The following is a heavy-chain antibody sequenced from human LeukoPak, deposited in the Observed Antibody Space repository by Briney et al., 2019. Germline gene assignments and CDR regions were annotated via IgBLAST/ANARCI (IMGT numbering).Heavy chain of an antibody. V-gene: IGHV1-46*01. CDR2: INPSGGTT. Sequence: EASVTVSCKASGYNFTSYYMHWVRQAPGQGLEWMGIINPSGGTTSYAQKFQGRVTVTRDTSTSTVYMELSSLRSEDTAVYYCARDLVVVTGLRTRGSFDIWGQGTMVTVSS. D-gene: IGHD2-21*02. J-gene: IGHJ3*02. CDR1: GYNFTSYY. CDR3: ARDLVVVTGLRTRGSFDI.